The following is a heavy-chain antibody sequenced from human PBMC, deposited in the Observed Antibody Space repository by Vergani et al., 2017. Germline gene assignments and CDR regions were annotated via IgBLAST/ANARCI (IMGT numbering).Heavy chain of an antibody. V-gene: IGHV4-61*02. CDR2: IYVIGIT. CDR1: GASINNDFYY. Sequence: QVQLQESGPGLVKPSQTLSLTCTVSGASINNDFYYWHWIRQPAGKGLEWIGRIYVIGITDYNSSLQSRVSMSVDTSKNQFSLTLTSVTAADTAVYYCARDNKQLRPRAFDLWGQGKMVTVSS. CDR3: ARDNKQLRPRAFDL. J-gene: IGHJ3*01. D-gene: IGHD4-23*01.